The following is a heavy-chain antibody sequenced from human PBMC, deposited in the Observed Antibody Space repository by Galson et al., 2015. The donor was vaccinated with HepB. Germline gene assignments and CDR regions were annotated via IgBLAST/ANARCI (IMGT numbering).Heavy chain of an antibody. CDR1: GFTFSSYG. CDR2: IWYDGSNK. V-gene: IGHV3-33*01. J-gene: IGHJ6*02. CDR3: ARSIAAAGAYYYYYGMDV. Sequence: SLRLSCAASGFTFSSYGMHWVRQAPGKGLEWVAVIWYDGSNKYYADSVKGRFTISRDNSKNTLYLQMNSLRAEDTAVYYCARSIAAAGAYYYYYGMDVWGQGTTVTVSS. D-gene: IGHD6-13*01.